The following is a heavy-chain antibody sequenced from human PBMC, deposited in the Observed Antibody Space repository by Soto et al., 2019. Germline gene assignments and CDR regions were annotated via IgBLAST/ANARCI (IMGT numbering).Heavy chain of an antibody. D-gene: IGHD2-8*01. J-gene: IGHJ4*02. CDR3: ARTNKGLFDY. V-gene: IGHV4-30-4*01. CDR1: DDSISSGDYY. Sequence: QVQLQESGPGLVKSSQTLSLTCTVSDDSISSGDYYWSWIRQPPGKGLEWIGYIYYSGSTYYNPSRKSRVTISVDTSKNQFSVKLSSVTAAGTAVYYCARTNKGLFDYWGQGTLVTVSS. CDR2: IYYSGST.